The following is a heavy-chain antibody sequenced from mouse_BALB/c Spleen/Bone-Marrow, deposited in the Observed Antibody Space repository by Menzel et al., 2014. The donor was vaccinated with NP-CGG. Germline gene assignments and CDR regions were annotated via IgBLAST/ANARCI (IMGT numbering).Heavy chain of an antibody. V-gene: IGHV1-69*02. CDR1: GYTFTSHW. J-gene: IGHJ3*01. D-gene: IGHD2-1*01. CDR2: IDPSDSET. Sequence: VQLQQSGPEVVKPGAPVKVSCKASGYTFTSHWMNWVKQRPGRGLEWIGRIDPSDSETHYNQKFKDKATLTVDKSSSTAYIQLSSLTSEDSAVYYCARDHFYSGNYEFAYWGQGTLVTVSA. CDR3: ARDHFYSGNYEFAY.